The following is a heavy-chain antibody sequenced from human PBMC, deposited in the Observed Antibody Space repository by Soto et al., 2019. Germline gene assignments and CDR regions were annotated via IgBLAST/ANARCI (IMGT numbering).Heavy chain of an antibody. CDR3: ARTWRRDKYSSNLLDY. CDR2: IFSNDEK. CDR1: GFSLSNARMG. V-gene: IGHV2-26*01. Sequence: QVTLKESGPVLVKPTETLTLTCTVSGFSLSNARMGVSWIRQPPGKALEWLAHIFSNDEKSYSTSLKSRLTTAKDTSKSPGVLTMTNMDPVDTATYYCARTWRRDKYSSNLLDYWGQGTLVTVSS. J-gene: IGHJ4*02. D-gene: IGHD6-13*01.